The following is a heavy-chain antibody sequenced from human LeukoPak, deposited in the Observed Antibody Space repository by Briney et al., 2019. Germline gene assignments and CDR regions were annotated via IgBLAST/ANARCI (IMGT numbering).Heavy chain of an antibody. J-gene: IGHJ2*01. V-gene: IGHV4-39*01. D-gene: IGHD3-16*01. CDR3: ARMITCYFDL. Sequence: SETLSLTCAVSGGPISKSSSYWGWIPQPPGKGLRWIGSIYYSGSTYYSPSLMSRVTISVDTSKHQFSLRLNSATASDTAAYYCARMITCYFDLWGRGTLVTVSS. CDR2: IYYSGST. CDR1: GGPISKSSSY.